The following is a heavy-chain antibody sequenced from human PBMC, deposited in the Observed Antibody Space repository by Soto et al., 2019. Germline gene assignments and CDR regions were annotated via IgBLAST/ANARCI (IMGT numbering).Heavy chain of an antibody. CDR1: GGSISSGGYS. CDR2: IYHSGST. CDR3: ARVRIGDYYDSSGYYPADYFDY. J-gene: IGHJ4*02. V-gene: IGHV4-30-2*01. D-gene: IGHD3-22*01. Sequence: SETLSLTCAVSGGSISSGGYSWSWIRQPPGKGLEWIGYIYHSGSTYYNPSLKSRVTISVDRSKNQFSLKLSSVTAADTAVYYCARVRIGDYYDSSGYYPADYFDYWGQGTLVTVSS.